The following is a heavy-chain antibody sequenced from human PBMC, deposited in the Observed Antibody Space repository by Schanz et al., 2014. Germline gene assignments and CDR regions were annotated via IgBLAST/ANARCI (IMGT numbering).Heavy chain of an antibody. J-gene: IGHJ6*02. CDR2: SGSGETT. Sequence: EVQLVESGGGLIQPGGSLRLSCAVSGFTVNTNYMSWVRQAPGKGLEWVSAISGSGETTYYADSVKGRFTISRDNSKNALYLQMNSLRAEDTAVYYCARRITGTHHNPYYHGMDVWGQGTTVTVSS. CDR1: GFTVNTNY. D-gene: IGHD1-20*01. V-gene: IGHV3-53*01. CDR3: ARRITGTHHNPYYHGMDV.